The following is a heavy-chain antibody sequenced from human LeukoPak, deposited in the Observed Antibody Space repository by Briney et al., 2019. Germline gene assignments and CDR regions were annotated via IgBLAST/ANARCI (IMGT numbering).Heavy chain of an antibody. CDR3: ARLGTMVRGVPKPYYFDY. J-gene: IGHJ4*02. Sequence: SETLSLTCTVSGGSISSSGYYWGWIRQPPGKGLEWIGSIYYSGSTYYNPSLKSRVTISVDTSKNQFSLKLSSVTAADTAVYYCARLGTMVRGVPKPYYFDYWGQGTLVTVSS. D-gene: IGHD3-10*01. CDR1: GGSISSSGYY. CDR2: IYYSGST. V-gene: IGHV4-39*01.